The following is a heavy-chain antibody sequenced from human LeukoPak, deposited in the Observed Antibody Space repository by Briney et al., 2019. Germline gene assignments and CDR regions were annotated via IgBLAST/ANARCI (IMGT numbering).Heavy chain of an antibody. J-gene: IGHJ3*01. CDR3: ARSSYSSSSSV. CDR2: ITTSGGDS. Sequence: GGSLRLSCEASGFIFSSYAMNWVRQAPGKGLEWVSSITTSGGDSFYAYSVKGRITISRDNAKNSLYLQMNSLRAEDTALYYCARSSYSSSSSVWGQGTMVTVSS. CDR1: GFIFSSYA. D-gene: IGHD6-6*01. V-gene: IGHV3-21*01.